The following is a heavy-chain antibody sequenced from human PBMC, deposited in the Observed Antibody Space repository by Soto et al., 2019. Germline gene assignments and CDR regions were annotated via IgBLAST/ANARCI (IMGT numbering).Heavy chain of an antibody. V-gene: IGHV4-4*02. D-gene: IGHD3-10*01. CDR3: ARGSYGSGSWDGMDV. Sequence: QVQLQESGPGLVKPSGTLSLTCAVSGGSISSSNWWSWVRQPPGKGLEWIGEIYHSGSTNYNPSRKSRVTRSVDKSKNQFSLRLSSVTAADTAVYYCARGSYGSGSWDGMDVWGQGTTVTVSS. CDR1: GGSISSSNW. CDR2: IYHSGST. J-gene: IGHJ6*02.